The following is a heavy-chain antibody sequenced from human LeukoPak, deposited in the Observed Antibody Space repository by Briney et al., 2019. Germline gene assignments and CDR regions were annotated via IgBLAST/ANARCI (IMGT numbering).Heavy chain of an antibody. CDR1: GFAFSSYA. CDR2: IRSKANSYAT. V-gene: IGHV3-73*01. CDR3: TRRGDGYGAFDI. J-gene: IGHJ3*02. Sequence: PGGSLRLSCAASGFAFSSYAISWVRQASGKGLEWVGRIRSKANSYATAYAASVKGRFTISRDDSKNTAYLQMNSLKTEDTAVYYCTRRGDGYGAFDIWGQGTMVTVSS. D-gene: IGHD5-24*01.